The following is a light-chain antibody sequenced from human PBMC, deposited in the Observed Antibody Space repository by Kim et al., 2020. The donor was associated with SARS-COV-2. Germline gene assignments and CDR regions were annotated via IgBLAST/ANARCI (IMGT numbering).Light chain of an antibody. CDR1: QNISNY. V-gene: IGKV1-33*01. CDR2: AAS. J-gene: IGKJ2*01. Sequence: DIQMTQSPSSLSASVGDRVTITCQASQNISNYLNWYQQKPGKAPKLLIYAASNLETGVPSRFSGSGSGTDFTLTISSLQPEDIATYYCQQYDNPRTFGQGTKLEI. CDR3: QQYDNPRT.